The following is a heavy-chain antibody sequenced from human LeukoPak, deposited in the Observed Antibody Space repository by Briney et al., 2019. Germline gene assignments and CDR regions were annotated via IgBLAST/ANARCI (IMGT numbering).Heavy chain of an antibody. CDR2: IYYSGST. CDR1: GGSIGSYY. CDR3: ARAGRDGYTFDY. J-gene: IGHJ4*02. Sequence: SETLSLTCTVSGGSIGSYYWSWIRQPPGKGLEWIGYIYYSGSTNYNPSLKSRVTISVDTSKNQFSLKLSSVTAADTAVYYCARAGRDGYTFDYWGQGTLVTVSS. D-gene: IGHD5-24*01. V-gene: IGHV4-59*08.